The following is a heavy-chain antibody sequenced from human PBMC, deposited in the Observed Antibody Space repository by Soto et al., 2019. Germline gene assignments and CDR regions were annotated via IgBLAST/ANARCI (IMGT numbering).Heavy chain of an antibody. CDR1: GFTFSRYW. Sequence: EVQLVEPGGGLVQPGGSLRLSCAASGFTFSRYWMSWFRQAPGKGLEWVANMNQDGSEKYYVDSMEGRFTISRDNARNSLYLQMNSLRVEDTAVYYCAKNRVETTRDKAPEFWGQGTLVTVSS. CDR3: AKNRVETTRDKAPEF. CDR2: MNQDGSEK. J-gene: IGHJ4*02. D-gene: IGHD4-4*01. V-gene: IGHV3-7*01.